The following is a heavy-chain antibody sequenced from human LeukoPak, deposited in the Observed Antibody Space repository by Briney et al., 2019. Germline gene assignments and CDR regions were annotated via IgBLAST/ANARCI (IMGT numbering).Heavy chain of an antibody. Sequence: SETLSLTCTVSGGPISSYYWSWIRQPPGKGLEWIGYISNSDSTNYNPSLKCRVTISIDTSKNQFSLKLNYVTAADTAVYFCARDRGGYRTFDYWGQGTLVTVSS. D-gene: IGHD5-18*01. J-gene: IGHJ4*02. CDR1: GGPISSYY. CDR2: ISNSDST. V-gene: IGHV4-59*01. CDR3: ARDRGGYRTFDY.